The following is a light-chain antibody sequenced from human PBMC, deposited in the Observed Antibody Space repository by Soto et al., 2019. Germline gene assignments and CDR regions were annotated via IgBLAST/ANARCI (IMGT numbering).Light chain of an antibody. J-gene: IGLJ1*01. V-gene: IGLV1-44*01. CDR3: AAWDDSLNGYV. CDR1: SSNIGSNT. CDR2: TNN. Sequence: QSVVTQPPSASGTPGQRVTISCSGSSSNIGSNTVNWYQQLPGTAPKLLIFTNNQRPSGVPDRFSGSKSGTSGSLAISGLQSEDEADYYCAAWDDSLNGYVFGPGTKVTVL.